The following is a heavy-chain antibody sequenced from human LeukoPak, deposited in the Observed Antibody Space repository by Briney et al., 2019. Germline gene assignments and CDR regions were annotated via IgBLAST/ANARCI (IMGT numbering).Heavy chain of an antibody. D-gene: IGHD3-9*01. Sequence: GESLKISCKGSGYSFTSYWIGWVRQMPVKGLGWMGIIYPGDSDTRYSPSFQGQVTLPAAKSISTAYLQWSSLKASDTAMYYCARHGTYYDILAGYYLSSDDYYGMDVWGKGTTVTVSS. V-gene: IGHV5-51*01. CDR1: GYSFTSYW. CDR3: ARHGTYYDILAGYYLSSDDYYGMDV. J-gene: IGHJ6*04. CDR2: IYPGDSDT.